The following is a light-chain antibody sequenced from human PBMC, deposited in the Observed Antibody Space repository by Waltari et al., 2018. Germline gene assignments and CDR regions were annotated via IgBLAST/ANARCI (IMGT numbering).Light chain of an antibody. V-gene: IGLV6-57*04. CDR3: RSYTSSAV. Sequence: NFLLTQPHSVSESPGTTVIISCTRSGGSIVNNYVQWYQHRPGSAPSIVIYEDDQRPSGVPDRFSVSIDSSSNPASLTISGLKTEDEADYYCRSYTSSAVFGGGTKLTV. CDR2: EDD. CDR1: GGSIVNNY. J-gene: IGLJ3*02.